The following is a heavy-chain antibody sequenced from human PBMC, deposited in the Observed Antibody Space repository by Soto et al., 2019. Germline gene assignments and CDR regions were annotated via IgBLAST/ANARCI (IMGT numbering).Heavy chain of an antibody. CDR3: ARVPLWFGESGYFDY. V-gene: IGHV3-21*06. J-gene: IGHJ4*02. D-gene: IGHD3-10*01. Sequence: EVQLVESGGSLVKPGGSLRLSCAASGFTFSSHAMNWVRQAPGKGLEWISSIDSSSSFIYYADSVKGRFTISRDNAKNSESLHMSSMRADDAAGYYCARVPLWFGESGYFDYWGQGAVVTVSS. CDR2: IDSSSSFI. CDR1: GFTFSSHA.